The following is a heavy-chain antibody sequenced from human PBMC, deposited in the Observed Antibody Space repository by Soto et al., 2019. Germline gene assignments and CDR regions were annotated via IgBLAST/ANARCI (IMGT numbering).Heavy chain of an antibody. CDR2: INHSGST. D-gene: IGHD2-2*01. Sequence: SETLSLTCAVYGGSFSGYYWSWIRQPPGKGLEWIGEINHSGSTDYNPSLKSRVTISVDTSKNQFSLKLSSVTAADTAVYYCARVSLQYCSSTSCYPSWFDPWGQGTLVTVS. CDR1: GGSFSGYY. CDR3: ARVSLQYCSSTSCYPSWFDP. J-gene: IGHJ5*02. V-gene: IGHV4-34*01.